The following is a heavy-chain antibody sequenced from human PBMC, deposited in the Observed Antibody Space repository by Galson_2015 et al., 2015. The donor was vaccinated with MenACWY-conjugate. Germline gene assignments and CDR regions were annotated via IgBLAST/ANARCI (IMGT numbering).Heavy chain of an antibody. D-gene: IGHD2-21*01. CDR1: GFSVTDNC. Sequence: LRLSCAVSGFSVTDNCLSWVRQAPGQGPEWIAMVDRVGATIYADSVRGRFTVSRDNFKNTVILQMNSLRAEDTAVYRCSRGHDCCRYSRAWGQGAQVTVSA. J-gene: IGHJ5*02. V-gene: IGHV3-53*01. CDR2: VDRVGAT. CDR3: SRGHDCCRYSRA.